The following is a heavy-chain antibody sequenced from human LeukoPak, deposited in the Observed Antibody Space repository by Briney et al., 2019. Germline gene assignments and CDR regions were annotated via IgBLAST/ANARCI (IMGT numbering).Heavy chain of an antibody. CDR2: ISGSGGST. V-gene: IGHV3-23*01. Sequence: GGSLRLSCAASGFTFSSHAMSWVRQAPGHGPDSLSAISGSGGSTDYADPVKGRFTIPRDNSKHTLYLQRNSLRAEDTAVYYCAKSGLRFGEVWFDPWGQGTLVTVSS. J-gene: IGHJ5*02. CDR3: AKSGLRFGEVWFDP. CDR1: GFTFSSHA. D-gene: IGHD3-10*01.